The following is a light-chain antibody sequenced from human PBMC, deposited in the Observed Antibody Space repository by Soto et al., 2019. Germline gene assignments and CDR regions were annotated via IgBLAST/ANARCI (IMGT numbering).Light chain of an antibody. CDR3: SSYTSSSPPYV. V-gene: IGLV2-14*01. CDR2: DVS. Sequence: QSALTQPASVSGSPGQSITISCTGTSSDVGGYTYVSWYQLQPGKAPKLMIYDVSNRPSGVSNRFSGSKSGNTASLTISGLQAEDEADYYCSSYTSSSPPYVFGTGTKVTVL. CDR1: SSDVGGYTY. J-gene: IGLJ1*01.